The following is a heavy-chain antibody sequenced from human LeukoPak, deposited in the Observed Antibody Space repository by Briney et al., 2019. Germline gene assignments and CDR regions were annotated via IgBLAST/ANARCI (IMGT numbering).Heavy chain of an antibody. Sequence: SETLSLTCTVSGGSINSYYWSWIRQPAGKGLEWIGRIYTSGSTNYNPSLKSRVTMSVDTSKNQFSLKLSSVTAADTAVYYCARGEYYYDSSGYYPSSYFDYWGQGTLVTVSS. D-gene: IGHD3-22*01. CDR3: ARGEYYYDSSGYYPSSYFDY. CDR1: GGSINSYY. CDR2: IYTSGST. V-gene: IGHV4-4*07. J-gene: IGHJ4*02.